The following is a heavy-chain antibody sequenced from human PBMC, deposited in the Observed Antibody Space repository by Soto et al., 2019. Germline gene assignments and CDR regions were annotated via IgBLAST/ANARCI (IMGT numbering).Heavy chain of an antibody. CDR2: ISPYTGNT. D-gene: IGHD3-16*01. CDR3: VMVDNYVTPTPQDV. V-gene: IGHV1-18*01. Sequence: QVQLVQSGDEVKKPGASVKVSCKASGYIFVNYGIVWVRQAPGQGLEWMGWISPYTGNTHSATKVQGRLTMTTDTSTSTAYMELGSLTSDDTAVYYCVMVDNYVTPTPQDVWGQGTTVTVSS. CDR1: GYIFVNYG. J-gene: IGHJ6*02.